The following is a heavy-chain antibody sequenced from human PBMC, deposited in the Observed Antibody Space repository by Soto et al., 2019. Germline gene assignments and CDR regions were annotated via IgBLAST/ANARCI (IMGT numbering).Heavy chain of an antibody. CDR2: ISAYNGNT. CDR1: GYTFTSYG. CDR3: ARDVGRGGSREESWFDP. D-gene: IGHD2-15*01. V-gene: IGHV1-18*04. Sequence: ASVKFSCKASGYTFTSYGISWVRQAPGQGLECMGWISAYNGNTNYAQKLQGRVTMTTXTXXSXXXMXLXSLRSDDTAVYCCARDVGRGGSREESWFDPWG. J-gene: IGHJ5*02.